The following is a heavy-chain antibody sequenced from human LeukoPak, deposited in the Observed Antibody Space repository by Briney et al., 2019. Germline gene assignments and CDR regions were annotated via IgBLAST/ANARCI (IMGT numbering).Heavy chain of an antibody. J-gene: IGHJ3*02. CDR1: GYTFTGYH. CDR2: INPNSGGT. D-gene: IGHD6-13*01. Sequence: ASVKVSCKASGYTFTGYHMHWVRQAPGQGLEGMGWINPNSGGTNYAQKFQGRVTMTRDTSISTAYMELSRLRFDDTAVYYCSRDRTPGIAAAIGAFDIWGQGTMVTVSS. CDR3: SRDRTPGIAAAIGAFDI. V-gene: IGHV1-2*02.